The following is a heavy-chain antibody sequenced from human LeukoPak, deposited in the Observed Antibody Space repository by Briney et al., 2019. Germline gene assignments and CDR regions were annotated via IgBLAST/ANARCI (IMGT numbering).Heavy chain of an antibody. V-gene: IGHV1-69*04. J-gene: IGHJ5*02. D-gene: IGHD4-11*01. CDR1: GGTFSSYA. Sequence: VASVKVSCKASGGTFSSYAISGVRQAPGQGLEWMGRIIPILGIANYAQKFQGRVTITADKSTSTAYMELSSLRSEDTAVYYCARTATVWDWFDPWGQGTLVTVSS. CDR3: ARTATVWDWFDP. CDR2: IIPILGIA.